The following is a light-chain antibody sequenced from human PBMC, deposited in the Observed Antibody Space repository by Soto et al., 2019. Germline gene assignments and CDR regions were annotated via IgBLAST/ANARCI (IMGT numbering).Light chain of an antibody. CDR2: SNN. CDR1: SSNIGSNT. CDR3: AAWGDSLNGPV. V-gene: IGLV1-44*01. Sequence: QSVLTQPPSASGTPGQRVTISCSGSSSNIGSNTVNWYQQLPGTAPKLLIYSNNQRPSGVHDRFSGSKSGTSASLAISGLQSEDEADYYCAAWGDSLNGPVFGGGTKLTVL. J-gene: IGLJ2*01.